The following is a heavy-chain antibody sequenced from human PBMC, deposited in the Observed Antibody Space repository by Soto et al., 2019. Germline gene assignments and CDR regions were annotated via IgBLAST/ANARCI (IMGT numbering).Heavy chain of an antibody. CDR2: VYWNDDK. Sequence: QITLKTSGPSLVKLTQTLSLSCTSSGFSLDTNGVGVGWILQPPGKALNWLALVYWNDDKRFSPSLWSRITISKDTSKNQVVLTMTNVGSDDTATYYCAHSQGANSGWYGWFVPWGPGILVTVSS. CDR1: GFSLDTNGVG. CDR3: AHSQGANSGWYGWFVP. J-gene: IGHJ5*02. V-gene: IGHV2-5*01. D-gene: IGHD6-19*01.